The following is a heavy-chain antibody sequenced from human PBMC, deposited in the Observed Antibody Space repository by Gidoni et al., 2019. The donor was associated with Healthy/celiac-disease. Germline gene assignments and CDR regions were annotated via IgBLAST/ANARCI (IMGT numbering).Heavy chain of an antibody. J-gene: IGHJ4*02. D-gene: IGHD2-15*01. CDR1: GFTFISYS. Sequence: EVQLVESGGGLVKPGGSLRLSCAASGFTFISYSMNWVRQAPGKGLEWVSSISSSSSYIYYADSVKGRFTISRDNAKNSLYLQMNSLRAEDTAVYYCARAGIGYCSGGSCYATHWGQGTLVTVSS. CDR2: ISSSSSYI. CDR3: ARAGIGYCSGGSCYATH. V-gene: IGHV3-21*01.